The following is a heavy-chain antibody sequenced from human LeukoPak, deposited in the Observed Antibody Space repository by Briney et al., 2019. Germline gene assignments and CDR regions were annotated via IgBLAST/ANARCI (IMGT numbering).Heavy chain of an antibody. CDR2: IRYDGSNK. CDR1: GFTFSSYG. D-gene: IGHD2-2*01. J-gene: IGHJ4*02. Sequence: GGSPRLSCAASGFTFSSYGMHWVRQAPGKGLEWVAFIRYDGSNKYYADSVKGRFTISRDNSKNTLYLQMNSLRAEDTAVYYCAKGLIVVVPAAIGYDYWGQGTLVTGSS. CDR3: AKGLIVVVPAAIGYDY. V-gene: IGHV3-30*02.